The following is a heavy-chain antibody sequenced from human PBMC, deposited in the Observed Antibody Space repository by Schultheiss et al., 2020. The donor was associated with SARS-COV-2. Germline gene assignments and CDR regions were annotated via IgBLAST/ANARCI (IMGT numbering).Heavy chain of an antibody. V-gene: IGHV4-31*03. CDR1: GGSISRGGYY. J-gene: IGHJ5*02. Sequence: SETLSLTCTVSGGSISRGGYYWSWIRQHPGKGLEWIGYIYYSGSTYYNPSLKSRVTISVDTSKNQFSLKLSSVTAADTAVYYCARGREFHPFYVDWFDPWGQGTLVTVSS. D-gene: IGHD3-10*01. CDR3: ARGREFHPFYVDWFDP. CDR2: IYYSGST.